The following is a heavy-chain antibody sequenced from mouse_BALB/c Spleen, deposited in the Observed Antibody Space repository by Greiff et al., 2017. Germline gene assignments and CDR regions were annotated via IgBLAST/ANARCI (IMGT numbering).Heavy chain of an antibody. V-gene: IGHV2-3*01. CDR2: IWGDGST. CDR3: AKPVITTVVATKENYAMDY. J-gene: IGHJ4*01. Sequence: QVQLKESGPGLVAPSQSLSITCTVSGFSLTSYGVSWVRQPPGKGLEWLGVIWGDGSTNYHSALISRLSISKDNSKSQVFLKLNSLQTDDTATYYCAKPVITTVVATKENYAMDYWGQGTSVTVSS. CDR1: GFSLTSYG. D-gene: IGHD1-1*01.